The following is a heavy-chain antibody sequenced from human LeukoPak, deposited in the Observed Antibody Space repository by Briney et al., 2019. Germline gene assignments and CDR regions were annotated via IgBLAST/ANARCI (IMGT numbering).Heavy chain of an antibody. CDR2: IYYSGST. J-gene: IGHJ5*02. CDR3: ARDRLQLQS. Sequence: PSETLSLTCTVSGGSISSSSYYWGWIRQPPGKGLEWIASIYYSGSTYYNPSLKSRVTISVDTSKNQFSLKLSSVTAADTAVYYCARDRLQLQSWGQGTLVTVSS. CDR1: GGSISSSSYY. D-gene: IGHD1-1*01. V-gene: IGHV4-39*07.